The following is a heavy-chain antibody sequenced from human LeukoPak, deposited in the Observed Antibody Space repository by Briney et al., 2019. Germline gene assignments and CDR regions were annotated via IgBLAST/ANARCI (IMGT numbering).Heavy chain of an antibody. CDR2: INPNSGGT. V-gene: IGHV1-2*02. D-gene: IGHD3-22*01. Sequence: ASAKVSCKASGYTFTGYYMHWVRQAPGQGLAWMGWINPNSGGTNYAQKFQGRVTMTRDTSISTAYMELSRLRSDDTAVYYCARDRYYDSSGYRAYWYFDLWGRGTLVTVSS. CDR3: ARDRYYDSSGYRAYWYFDL. J-gene: IGHJ2*01. CDR1: GYTFTGYY.